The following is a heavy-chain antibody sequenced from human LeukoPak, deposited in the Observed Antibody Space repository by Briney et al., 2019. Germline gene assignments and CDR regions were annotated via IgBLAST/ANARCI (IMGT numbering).Heavy chain of an antibody. CDR1: GYTFTSYG. CDR3: ARGLPAATSHYYYYYMDV. Sequence: ASVKVSCKASGYTFTSYGISWVRQAPGQGLEWMGWISAYNGNTNYAQKLQGRVTMTTDTSTSTAYMELRSLRSDDTAVYYCARGLPAATSHYYYYYMDVWGKGTTVTVSS. D-gene: IGHD2-2*01. CDR2: ISAYNGNT. V-gene: IGHV1-18*01. J-gene: IGHJ6*03.